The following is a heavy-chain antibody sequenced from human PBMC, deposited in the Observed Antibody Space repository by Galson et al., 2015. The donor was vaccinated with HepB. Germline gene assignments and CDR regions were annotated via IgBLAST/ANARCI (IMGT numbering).Heavy chain of an antibody. D-gene: IGHD6-13*01. CDR3: ARDVSSSWYYWFDP. J-gene: IGHJ5*02. CDR1: GCTFSSYT. Sequence: SVKVSCKASGCTFSSYTISWVRQAPGKGLEWMGRIIPILGIANYAQKFQGRVTITADKSTNTPYMEINSLRSEDTAVYYCARDVSSSWYYWFDPWGQGTLVTVSS. V-gene: IGHV1-69*04. CDR2: IIPILGIA.